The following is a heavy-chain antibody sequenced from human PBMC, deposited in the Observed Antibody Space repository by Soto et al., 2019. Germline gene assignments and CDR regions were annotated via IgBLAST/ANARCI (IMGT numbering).Heavy chain of an antibody. CDR2: AHHSGRT. CDR1: GGSMSSSNW. D-gene: IGHD3-9*01. CDR3: AREAGGVLRYFDWLLNNWFDP. J-gene: IGHJ5*02. Sequence: SETLSLTCTVSGGSMSSSNWWNWVRQSPGKGLEWIGEAHHSGRTNYNPSLKSRVTISVDKSKNHFSLKLSSVTAADTAVYYCAREAGGVLRYFDWLLNNWFDPRGQGTLVTVSS. V-gene: IGHV4-4*02.